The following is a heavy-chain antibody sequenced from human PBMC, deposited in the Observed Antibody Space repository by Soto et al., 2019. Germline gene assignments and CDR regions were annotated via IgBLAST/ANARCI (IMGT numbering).Heavy chain of an antibody. V-gene: IGHV3-33*01. Sequence: QEHLVQSGGGVVQPGRSLRLSCAASGSIFSGYGMHWVRQAPGKGLEWVAVIWYDGSNKYYADSVRGRFTISRDNPKNMLYLQMDSLRDEDTAVYYCTRDGIGGTVFRGFCDYWGQGTLVTVSS. CDR1: GSIFSGYG. D-gene: IGHD1-7*01. CDR3: TRDGIGGTVFRGFCDY. J-gene: IGHJ4*02. CDR2: IWYDGSNK.